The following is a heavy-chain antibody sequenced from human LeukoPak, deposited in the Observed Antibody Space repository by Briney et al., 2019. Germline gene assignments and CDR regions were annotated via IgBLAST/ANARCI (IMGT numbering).Heavy chain of an antibody. Sequence: GGSLRLSCAASGFTFSSYAMSWVRQAPGKGLEWVSAISGSGGSTYYADSVKGRFTISRDNSKNTLYLQMNSLRAEDTAVYYCARRNSYGYREYYFDYWGQGTLVTVSS. V-gene: IGHV3-23*01. CDR3: ARRNSYGYREYYFDY. D-gene: IGHD5-18*01. J-gene: IGHJ4*02. CDR2: ISGSGGST. CDR1: GFTFSSYA.